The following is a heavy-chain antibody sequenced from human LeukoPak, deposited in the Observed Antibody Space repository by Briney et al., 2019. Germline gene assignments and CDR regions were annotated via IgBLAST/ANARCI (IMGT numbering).Heavy chain of an antibody. V-gene: IGHV4-59*08. CDR3: ARHELGARSWCGDWDY. J-gene: IGHJ4*02. CDR1: GGSISSYY. CDR2: IYYRGTP. D-gene: IGHD2-21*02. Sequence: SETLSLTCTVSGGSISSYYWGWVRQPPGKGLEWVGQIYYRGTPNYNPSLTSRVTISVDTSKNQFSLKVSSVTAADTAVYYCARHELGARSWCGDWDYWGQGTLVTVSS.